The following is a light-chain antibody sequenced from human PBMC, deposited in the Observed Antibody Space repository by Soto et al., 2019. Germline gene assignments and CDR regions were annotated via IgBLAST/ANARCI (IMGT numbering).Light chain of an antibody. Sequence: DIQMTQSPSTLSASVGDRVTITCRASQSISSWLAWYQQKPGKAPKLLIYKASSLESGVPSRFSGSGSGTDFTLTISSLQPDDFATYYCQQYNNFPTFGQGTKVEIK. CDR3: QQYNNFPT. CDR1: QSISSW. J-gene: IGKJ1*01. V-gene: IGKV1-5*03. CDR2: KAS.